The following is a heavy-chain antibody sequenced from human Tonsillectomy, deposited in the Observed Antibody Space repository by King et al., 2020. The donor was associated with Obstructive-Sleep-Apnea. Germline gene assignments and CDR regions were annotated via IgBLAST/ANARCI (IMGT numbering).Heavy chain of an antibody. V-gene: IGHV3-48*04. Sequence: VKLVESGGGLVQPGGSLRLSCAASGFTFSSYSMNWVRQAPGKGLEWVSYISSSSSTIYYTDSVKGRFTISRDNAKNSLYLQMNSLRAEDTAVYYCARGGRDGYNYPDYWGQGTLVTVSS. CDR3: ARGGRDGYNYPDY. J-gene: IGHJ4*02. CDR2: ISSSSSTI. D-gene: IGHD5-24*01. CDR1: GFTFSSYS.